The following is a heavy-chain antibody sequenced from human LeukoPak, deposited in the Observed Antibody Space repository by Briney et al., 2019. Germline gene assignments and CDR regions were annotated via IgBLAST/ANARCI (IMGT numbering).Heavy chain of an antibody. CDR2: IRFDGSTQ. CDR3: AKEGSDGSPFDY. CDR1: GFIFSNYG. Sequence: PGGSLRLSCAASGFIFSNYGMHWVRHSPDKGLEWVTFIRFDGSTQYYADSVKGRFTISRDNSKDTLYLQMSSLRLEDTGVYYCAKEGSDGSPFDYWGQGILVTVSS. J-gene: IGHJ4*02. D-gene: IGHD5-24*01. V-gene: IGHV3-30*02.